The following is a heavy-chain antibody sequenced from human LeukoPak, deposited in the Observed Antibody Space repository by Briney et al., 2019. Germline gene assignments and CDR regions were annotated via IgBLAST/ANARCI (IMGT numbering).Heavy chain of an antibody. CDR2: VYNRGST. D-gene: IGHD5-24*01. CDR1: GGSISGYY. V-gene: IGHV4-59*08. J-gene: IGHJ4*02. CDR3: TRSRTNNNAYNELDY. Sequence: SETLSLTCSVSGGSISGYYWSWIRQPPGKGLEWIGCVYNRGSTYYNSSLKSRVTISLDTSRNQFYLRLSSVTTADTAVYYCTRSRTNNNAYNELDYWGQGTLVTVSS.